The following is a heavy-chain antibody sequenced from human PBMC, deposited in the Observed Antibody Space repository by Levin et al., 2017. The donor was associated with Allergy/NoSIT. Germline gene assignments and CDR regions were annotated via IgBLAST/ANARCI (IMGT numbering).Heavy chain of an antibody. CDR3: AKPLWEGMVTAILDY. CDR1: GYTFTNYY. D-gene: IGHD2-21*02. V-gene: IGHV1-46*03. CDR2: INPSGGST. J-gene: IGHJ4*02. Sequence: PGASVKVSCKASGYTFTNYYIYWVRQAPGQGLEWMGIINPSGGSTTYAQKFQGRVTMTRDTSTSTVYMELSSLSSEDSAVYYCAKPLWEGMVTAILDYWGQGTLVTVSS.